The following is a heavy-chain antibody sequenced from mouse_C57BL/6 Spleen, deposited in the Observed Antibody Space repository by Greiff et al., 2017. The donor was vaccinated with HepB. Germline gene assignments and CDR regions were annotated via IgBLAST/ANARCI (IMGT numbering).Heavy chain of an antibody. CDR2: ISSGSSTI. CDR1: GFTFSDYG. J-gene: IGHJ2*01. D-gene: IGHD2-3*01. Sequence: VQLQQSGGGLVKPGGSLKLSCAASGFTFSDYGMHWVRQAPEKGLEWVAYISSGSSTIYYADTVKGRFTISRDNAKNTLFLQMTSLRSEDTAMYYCAREGYDGSFDYWGQGTTLTVSS. CDR3: AREGYDGSFDY. V-gene: IGHV5-17*01.